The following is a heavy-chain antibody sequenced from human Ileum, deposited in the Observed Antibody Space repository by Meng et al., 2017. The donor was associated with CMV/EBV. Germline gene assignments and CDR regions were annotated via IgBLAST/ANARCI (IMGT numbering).Heavy chain of an antibody. Sequence: SGGTFSSSTIIWVRQAPGQGLEWMGRIIPILGIANYAQKFQGRVTITADKSTSTAYMELSSLRSEDTAVYYCAREDSSGWYTNWFDPWGQGTLVTVSS. V-gene: IGHV1-69*04. CDR2: IIPILGIA. CDR3: AREDSSGWYTNWFDP. J-gene: IGHJ5*02. CDR1: GGTFSSST. D-gene: IGHD6-19*01.